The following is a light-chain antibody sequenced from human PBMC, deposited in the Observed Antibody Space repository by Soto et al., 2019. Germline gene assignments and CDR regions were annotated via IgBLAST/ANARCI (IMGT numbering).Light chain of an antibody. J-gene: IGKJ2*01. Sequence: DIQITHSPSSLSSSVLDIFTITCQSSQDISNYLNLYQQKPGKAPKLLIYDASNLETRVPSRFSGSRSGTDFTLPIRTLQPEDIATYYPQQYDNLPMYTSGQGTKVDIK. CDR2: DAS. CDR3: QQYDNLPMYT. CDR1: QDISNY. V-gene: IGKV1-33*01.